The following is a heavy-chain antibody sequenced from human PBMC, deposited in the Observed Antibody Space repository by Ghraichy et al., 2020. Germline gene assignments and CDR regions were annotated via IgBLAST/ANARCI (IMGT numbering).Heavy chain of an antibody. Sequence: SQTLSLTCTVSGGSVSSGSYYWSWIRQPPGKGLEWIGYIYYSGSTNYNPSLKSRVTISVDTSKNQFSLKLSSVTAADTAVYYCARETLSIDSGSYSGAYYYYGMDVWGQGTTVTVSS. CDR2: IYYSGST. D-gene: IGHD1-26*01. CDR1: GGSVSSGSYY. J-gene: IGHJ6*02. V-gene: IGHV4-61*01. CDR3: ARETLSIDSGSYSGAYYYYGMDV.